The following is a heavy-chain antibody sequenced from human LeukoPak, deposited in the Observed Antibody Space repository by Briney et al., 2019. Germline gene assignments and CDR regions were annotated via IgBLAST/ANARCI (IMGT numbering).Heavy chain of an antibody. CDR3: ARRWVVADQTYFDY. Sequence: GESLKISCKGSGYSFTCYWIGWVRQMPGKGLEWMGIIYPGDSDTRYSPSFQGQVTISADKSISTAYLQWSSLKASDTAMYYCARRWVVADQTYFDYWSQRTLVTVSS. D-gene: IGHD2-15*01. CDR1: GYSFTCYW. V-gene: IGHV5-51*01. J-gene: IGHJ4*02. CDR2: IYPGDSDT.